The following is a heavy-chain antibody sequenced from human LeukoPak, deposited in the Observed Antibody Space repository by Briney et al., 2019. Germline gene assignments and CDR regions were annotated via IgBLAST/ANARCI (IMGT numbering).Heavy chain of an antibody. D-gene: IGHD4-11*01. J-gene: IGHJ5*02. Sequence: PSETLSLTCAVYGGSFSGYYWSWIRQPPGKGLEWIGEINHSGSTNYNPSLKSRVTISVDTSKNQFSLKLSSVTAADTAVYYCARRDDYSNYGVDPWGQGTLVTVSS. CDR2: INHSGST. CDR3: ARRDDYSNYGVDP. V-gene: IGHV4-34*01. CDR1: GGSFSGYY.